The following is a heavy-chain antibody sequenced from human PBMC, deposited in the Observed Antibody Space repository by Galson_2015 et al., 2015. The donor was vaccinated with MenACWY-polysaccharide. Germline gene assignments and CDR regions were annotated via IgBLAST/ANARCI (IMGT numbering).Heavy chain of an antibody. CDR3: ATGSSWYTWFDP. CDR1: GFTFNTHA. Sequence: SLRLSCAASGFTFNTHAMSWVRQAPGTGLEWVSGIGGRGGSGADTYYADSVKGRFTISRDNSKNTLYLQMNSLRAEDAAVYHCATGSSWYTWFDPLGQGTLVTVSS. J-gene: IGHJ5*02. D-gene: IGHD6-13*01. CDR2: IGGRGGSGADT. V-gene: IGHV3-23*01.